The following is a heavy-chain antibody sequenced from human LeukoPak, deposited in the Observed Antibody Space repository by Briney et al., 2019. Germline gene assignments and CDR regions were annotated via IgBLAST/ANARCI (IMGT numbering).Heavy chain of an antibody. Sequence: ASVKVSCKAPGYTFTSYDINWVRQATGQGLEWMGWMNPNSGNTGYAQKFQGRVTMTRNTSISTAYMELSSLRSEDTAVYYCARGGIAVAGEPYYFDYWGQGTLVTVSS. CDR2: MNPNSGNT. CDR1: GYTFTSYD. J-gene: IGHJ4*02. D-gene: IGHD6-19*01. V-gene: IGHV1-8*01. CDR3: ARGGIAVAGEPYYFDY.